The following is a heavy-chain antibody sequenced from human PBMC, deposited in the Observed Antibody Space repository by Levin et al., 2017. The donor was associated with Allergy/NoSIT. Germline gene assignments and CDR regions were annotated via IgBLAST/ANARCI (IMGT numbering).Heavy chain of an antibody. J-gene: IGHJ4*02. Sequence: SCAASGFTFSSYGMHWVRQAPGKGLEWVAVISYDGSNKYYADSVKGRFTISRDNSKNTLYLQMNSLRAEDTAVYYCAKEIREWLVNSCGYWGQGTLVTVSS. CDR3: AKEIREWLVNSCGY. V-gene: IGHV3-30*18. CDR1: GFTFSSYG. D-gene: IGHD6-19*01. CDR2: ISYDGSNK.